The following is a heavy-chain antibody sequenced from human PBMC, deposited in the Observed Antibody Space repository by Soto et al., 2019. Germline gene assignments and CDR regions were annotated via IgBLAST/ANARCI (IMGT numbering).Heavy chain of an antibody. Sequence: SETLSLTCAVYGGSFSGYYWSWIRQPPGKGLEWIGEINHSGSTNYNPSLKSRVTISVDTSKSQFSLKLSSVTAADTAVYYCARGSIAGSKGWFDPWGQGTLVTVSS. CDR3: ARGSIAGSKGWFDP. J-gene: IGHJ5*02. V-gene: IGHV4-34*01. D-gene: IGHD6-6*01. CDR2: INHSGST. CDR1: GGSFSGYY.